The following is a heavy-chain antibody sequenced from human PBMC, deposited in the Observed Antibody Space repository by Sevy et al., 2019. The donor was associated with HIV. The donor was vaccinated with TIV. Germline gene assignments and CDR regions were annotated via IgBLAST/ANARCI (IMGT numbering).Heavy chain of an antibody. CDR2: ISSSSSYI. Sequence: GGSLRLSCAASGFTFSSYSMNWVRQAPGKGLEWVSSISSSSSYIYYADSVKGRFTISRDNAKNSLYLQMNSLRAEDTAVYYCASGGRELNYKQSGYFQHWGQGTLVTVSS. CDR3: ASGGRELNYKQSGYFQH. V-gene: IGHV3-21*01. D-gene: IGHD1-26*01. J-gene: IGHJ1*01. CDR1: GFTFSSYS.